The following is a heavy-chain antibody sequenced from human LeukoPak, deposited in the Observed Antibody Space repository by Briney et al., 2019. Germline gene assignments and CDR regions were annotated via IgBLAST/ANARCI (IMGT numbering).Heavy chain of an antibody. CDR1: GFTFSSYW. V-gene: IGHV3-7*04. Sequence: PGGSLRLSCAASGFTFSSYWMSWVRQAPGKGLEWVANIKQDGSEKYYVDSVKGRFTISRDNARNSLYLQMNSLRAEDAAVYYCARLYCSGTSCSSSFDYWGQGALVTVSS. J-gene: IGHJ4*02. CDR2: IKQDGSEK. D-gene: IGHD2-2*01. CDR3: ARLYCSGTSCSSSFDY.